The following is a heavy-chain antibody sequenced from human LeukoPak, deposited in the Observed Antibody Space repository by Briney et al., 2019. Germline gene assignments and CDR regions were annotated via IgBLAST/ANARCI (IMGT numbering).Heavy chain of an antibody. V-gene: IGHV3-21*01. CDR3: ARDRKAAMVRGVDY. CDR2: ISSSSSYT. J-gene: IGHJ4*02. CDR1: GFTFSSYS. Sequence: PGGSLRLSCAASGFTFSSYSMNWVRQAPGKGLEWVSSISSSSSYTYYADSVKGRFTISRGNAKNSLYLQMNSLRAEDTAVYYCARDRKAAMVRGVDYWGQGTLVTVSS. D-gene: IGHD3-10*01.